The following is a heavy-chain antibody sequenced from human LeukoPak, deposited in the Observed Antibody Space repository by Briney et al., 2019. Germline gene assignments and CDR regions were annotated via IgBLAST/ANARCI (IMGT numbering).Heavy chain of an antibody. D-gene: IGHD1-26*01. CDR2: ISAYNGNT. V-gene: IGHV1-18*01. CDR1: GYTFTSYG. Sequence: ASVKVSCKASGYTFTSYGISWVRQAPGQGLEWMGWISAYNGNTNYAQKLQGRVTVTTDTSTSTAYMELRSLRSDDTAVYYCARWEDTTDAFDIWGQGTMVTVSS. J-gene: IGHJ3*02. CDR3: ARWEDTTDAFDI.